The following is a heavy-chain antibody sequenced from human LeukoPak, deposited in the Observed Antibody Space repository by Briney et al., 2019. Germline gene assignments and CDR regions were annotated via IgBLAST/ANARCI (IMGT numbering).Heavy chain of an antibody. CDR3: ATEMVVVPAAIS. V-gene: IGHV3-23*01. J-gene: IGHJ5*02. Sequence: TGGSLRLSCAASGFTFSSYAMSWVRQAPGKGLEWVSAISGSGGSTYYADSVKGRFTISRDNSKNTLYLQMNSLRAEDTAVYYCATEMVVVPAAISWGQGTLVTVSS. CDR2: ISGSGGST. CDR1: GFTFSSYA. D-gene: IGHD2-2*01.